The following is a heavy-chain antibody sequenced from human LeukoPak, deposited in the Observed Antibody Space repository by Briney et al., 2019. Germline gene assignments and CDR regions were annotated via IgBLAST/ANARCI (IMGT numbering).Heavy chain of an antibody. J-gene: IGHJ4*02. CDR1: GYTLTELS. CDR3: ARASSETAIIDY. CDR2: FDPEDGET. Sequence: ASVKVSCKVSGYTLTELSMHWVRQAPGKGLEWMGGFDPEDGETIYAQKFQGRVTMTEDTSTDTAYMELSSLRSEDTAVYYCARASSETAIIDYWGQGTLVTVSS. D-gene: IGHD5-18*01. V-gene: IGHV1-24*01.